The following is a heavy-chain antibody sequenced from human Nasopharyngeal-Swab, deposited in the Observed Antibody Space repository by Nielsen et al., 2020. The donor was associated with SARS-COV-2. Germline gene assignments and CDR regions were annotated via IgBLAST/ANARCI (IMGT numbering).Heavy chain of an antibody. Sequence: GESLKISCAASGFTFRSYSMNWVRQAPGKGLEWVSSISSSSSYIYYADSVKGRFTISRDNAKNSLYLQMNSLRAGDTAVYYCASLSSSSWFFDYWGQGTLVTVSS. CDR1: GFTFRSYS. V-gene: IGHV3-21*01. CDR3: ASLSSSSWFFDY. D-gene: IGHD6-13*01. J-gene: IGHJ4*02. CDR2: ISSSSSYI.